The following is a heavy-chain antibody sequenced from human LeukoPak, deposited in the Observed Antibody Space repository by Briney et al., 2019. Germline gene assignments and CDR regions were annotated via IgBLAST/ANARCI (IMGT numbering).Heavy chain of an antibody. J-gene: IGHJ6*03. D-gene: IGHD3-10*01. CDR3: ARVGDITMVRGVLLYYMDV. CDR1: GGSISSGSYY. CDR2: IYTSGST. Sequence: PSQTLSLTCTVSGGSISSGSYYWSWIRQPAGKELEWIGRIYTSGSTNYNPSLKSRVTISVDTSKNQFSLKLSSVTAADTAVYYCARVGDITMVRGVLLYYMDVWGKGTTVTVSS. V-gene: IGHV4-61*02.